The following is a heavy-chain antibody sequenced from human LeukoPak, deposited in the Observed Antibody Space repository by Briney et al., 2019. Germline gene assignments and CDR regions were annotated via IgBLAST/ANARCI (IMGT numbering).Heavy chain of an antibody. J-gene: IGHJ5*02. CDR2: IYWNDDK. V-gene: IGHV2-5*01. CDR3: AHRRSRSAPFAP. D-gene: IGHD2-2*01. Sequence: KESGPTLVKPTLTLTLTCTCSGFSLSTSGVGVGWIRQPPGKALEWLALIYWNDDKRYSPSLKSRLTITKDTSKNQVDRTMTNMDPVETATCYCAHRRSRSAPFAPWGQGTLVTGSS. CDR1: GFSLSTSGVG.